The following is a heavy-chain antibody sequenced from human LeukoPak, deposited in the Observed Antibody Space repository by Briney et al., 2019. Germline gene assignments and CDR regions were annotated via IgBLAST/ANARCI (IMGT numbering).Heavy chain of an antibody. Sequence: ASVKVSCKGSGYTFTYYYIHWVRQAPGQGLEWMRIINPSGGSTSDIQKFQGRVAITRDTSTSTAYMELSSLRSEDTAVYYCARAGRLGGFDYWGQGTLVTVSS. J-gene: IGHJ4*02. D-gene: IGHD3-10*01. V-gene: IGHV1-46*01. CDR2: INPSGGST. CDR3: ARAGRLGGFDY. CDR1: GYTFTYYY.